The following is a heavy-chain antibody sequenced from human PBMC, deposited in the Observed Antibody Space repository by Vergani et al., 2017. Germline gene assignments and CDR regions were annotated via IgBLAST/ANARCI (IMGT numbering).Heavy chain of an antibody. CDR1: GYTFTGYY. Sequence: QVQLVQSGAEVKKPGASVKVSCKASGYTFTGYYMHWVRQAPGQGVEWMGRINPNSGGTNYAQKFQGRVTMTRDTSISTAYMELSRLRSDDTAVYYCASGRAYCSSTSCPPSGLDYWGQGTLVIVSS. CDR3: ASGRAYCSSTSCPPSGLDY. CDR2: INPNSGGT. V-gene: IGHV1-2*06. J-gene: IGHJ4*02. D-gene: IGHD2-2*01.